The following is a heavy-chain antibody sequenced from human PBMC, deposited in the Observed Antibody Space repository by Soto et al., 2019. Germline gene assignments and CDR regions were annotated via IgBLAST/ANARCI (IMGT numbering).Heavy chain of an antibody. J-gene: IGHJ4*02. CDR2: ISYGGGTT. V-gene: IGHV3-23*01. Sequence: EVQLLESGGGLVQPGGSLRLSCAASEFTFSNYAMSWVRQAPGKGLEWVSAISYGGGTTYYADSVKGRYTISRDNSKNTLYLQMNSLRAEETAVYYCAKNPGYYYDSTGYHFHYWGQGTLVTVSS. D-gene: IGHD3-22*01. CDR1: EFTFSNYA. CDR3: AKNPGYYYDSTGYHFHY.